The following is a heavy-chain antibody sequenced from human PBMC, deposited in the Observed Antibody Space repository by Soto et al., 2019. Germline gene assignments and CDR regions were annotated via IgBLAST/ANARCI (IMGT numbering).Heavy chain of an antibody. D-gene: IGHD3-3*01. Sequence: SETLSLTCAVYGGSFSGYYWSWIRQPPGKGLEWIGEINHSGSTNYNPSLKSRVTISVDTSKNQFSLKLSSVTAADTAVYYCARASPRRFSMILGVVPICRMDVPGQRKTIT. V-gene: IGHV4-34*01. CDR2: INHSGST. CDR1: GGSFSGYY. CDR3: ARASPRRFSMILGVVPICRMDV. J-gene: IGHJ6*02.